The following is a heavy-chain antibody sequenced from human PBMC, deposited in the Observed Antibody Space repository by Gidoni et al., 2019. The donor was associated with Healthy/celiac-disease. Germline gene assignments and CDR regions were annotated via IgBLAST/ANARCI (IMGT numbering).Heavy chain of an antibody. CDR3: AKGPYGDYSFDY. V-gene: IGHV3-30*18. D-gene: IGHD4-17*01. Sequence: GLEWVAVISYDGSNKYYADSVKGRFTISRDNSKNTLYLQMNSLRAEDTAVYYCAKGPYGDYSFDYWGQGTLVTVSS. J-gene: IGHJ4*02. CDR2: ISYDGSNK.